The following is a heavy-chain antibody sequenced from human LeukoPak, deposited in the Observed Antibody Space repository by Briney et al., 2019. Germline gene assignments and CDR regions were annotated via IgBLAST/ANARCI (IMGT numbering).Heavy chain of an antibody. J-gene: IGHJ4*02. CDR2: ITGGVGST. V-gene: IGHV3-23*01. Sequence: GGSLRLSCAASGFTFSSYAMSWVRQAPGKGLEWVSTITGGVGSTYYADSVKGRFTISRDNSKNTLYLQMNSLRAEDTAVYYCAKDRFASGSFFDYWGQGTLVTVSS. CDR1: GFTFSSYA. CDR3: AKDRFASGSFFDY. D-gene: IGHD3-10*01.